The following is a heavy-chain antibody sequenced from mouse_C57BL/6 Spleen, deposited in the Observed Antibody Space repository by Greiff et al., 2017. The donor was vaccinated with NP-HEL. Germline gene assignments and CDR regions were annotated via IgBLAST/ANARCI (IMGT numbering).Heavy chain of an antibody. Sequence: QVQLQQSGAELVKPGASVKLSCKASGYTFTSYWMHWVKQRPGQGLEWIGMIHPNSGSTNYNEKFKSKATLTVDKSSSTAYMQLSSLTSEDSAVYYCARKIITTVVDYYAMDYWGQGTSVTVSS. CDR3: ARKIITTVVDYYAMDY. D-gene: IGHD1-1*01. CDR2: IHPNSGST. CDR1: GYTFTSYW. V-gene: IGHV1-64*01. J-gene: IGHJ4*01.